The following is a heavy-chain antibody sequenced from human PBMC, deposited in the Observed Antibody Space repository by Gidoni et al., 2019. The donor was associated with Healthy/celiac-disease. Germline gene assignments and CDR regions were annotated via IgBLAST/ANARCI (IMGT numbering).Heavy chain of an antibody. CDR1: GFTFSSYG. CDR2: IWYDGSNK. J-gene: IGHJ4*02. D-gene: IGHD6-13*01. Sequence: QVQLVESGGGVVQPGRSLRLSCAASGFTFSSYGMHWVRQAPGKGLEWVAVIWYDGSNKYYADSGKGRFTISRDNSKNTLYLQMNSLRAEDTAVYYCARDFWASSWYGGVFDYWGQGTLVTVSS. CDR3: ARDFWASSWYGGVFDY. V-gene: IGHV3-33*01.